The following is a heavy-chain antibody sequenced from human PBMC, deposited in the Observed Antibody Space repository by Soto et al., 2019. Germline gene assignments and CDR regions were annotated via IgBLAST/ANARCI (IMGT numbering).Heavy chain of an antibody. CDR3: TTDLQVLWFVEFSSDAFDI. D-gene: IGHD3-10*01. CDR1: GFTFSNAW. Sequence: EVQLVESGGGLVKPGGSLRLSCAASGFTFSNAWMSWVRQAPGKGLEWVGRITSKTDGGTTDYAAPVKGRFTISRDDSKNTLYLPMNSLKTEDTAVYYCTTDLQVLWFVEFSSDAFDIWGQGTMVTVSS. CDR2: ITSKTDGGTT. V-gene: IGHV3-15*01. J-gene: IGHJ3*02.